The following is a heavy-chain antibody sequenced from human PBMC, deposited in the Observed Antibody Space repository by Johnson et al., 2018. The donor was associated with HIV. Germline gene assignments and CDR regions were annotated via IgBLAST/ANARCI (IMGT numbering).Heavy chain of an antibody. CDR1: GFTFSSYG. CDR2: IRYDGSNK. J-gene: IGHJ3*02. V-gene: IGHV3-30*02. CDR3: ARDQSSRQAFDI. D-gene: IGHD6-6*01. Sequence: QVQLVESGGGVVQPGGSLRLSCAASGFTFSSYGMHWVRQAPGKGLEWVAFIRYDGSNKYYADSVKGRFTISRDNSKNTLYLQMNSLRAEDTAVYYCARDQSSRQAFDIWDQGTMVTVSS.